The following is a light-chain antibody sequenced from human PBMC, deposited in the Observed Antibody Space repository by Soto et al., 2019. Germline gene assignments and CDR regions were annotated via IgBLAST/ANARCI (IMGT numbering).Light chain of an antibody. V-gene: IGKV3-11*01. CDR1: QNISNY. CDR3: QQYNNWPPVT. CDR2: DAS. Sequence: IVLTQSPATLSLSAGKRATLSWRASQNISNYLIWYQQKPGQAPRLLIYDASNRATGIPARFSGSGSGTDLTLTISSLEPEDFALYYCQQYNNWPPVTFGPGTKVDIK. J-gene: IGKJ3*01.